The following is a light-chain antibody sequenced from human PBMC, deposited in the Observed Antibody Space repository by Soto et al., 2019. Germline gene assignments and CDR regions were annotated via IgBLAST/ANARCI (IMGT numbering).Light chain of an antibody. J-gene: IGKJ4*01. V-gene: IGKV3-11*01. CDR2: DAS. Sequence: EIMLTQSPATLSLSRGERASLSCRASQSVSSYLAWYQQKPGQAPRLLIYDASNRATGIPARFSGSGSGTDFTLTISSLEPEDFAVYYCQQRSNWPLTFGGGTKVDI. CDR3: QQRSNWPLT. CDR1: QSVSSY.